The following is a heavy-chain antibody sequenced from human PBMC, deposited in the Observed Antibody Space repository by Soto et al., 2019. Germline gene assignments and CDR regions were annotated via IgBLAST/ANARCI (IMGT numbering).Heavy chain of an antibody. Sequence: QVQLQESGPGLVKPSETLSLTCTVSGDSISSYYWSWIRQPPGKGLEWIGNIYHSGSTNYSPSLKSRVTISVDTSKNQFSLKVTSVTAADTAVYSCARHYCRGGSCYLDYWGQGTLVTVSS. V-gene: IGHV4-59*08. J-gene: IGHJ4*02. CDR1: GDSISSYY. D-gene: IGHD2-15*01. CDR3: ARHYCRGGSCYLDY. CDR2: IYHSGST.